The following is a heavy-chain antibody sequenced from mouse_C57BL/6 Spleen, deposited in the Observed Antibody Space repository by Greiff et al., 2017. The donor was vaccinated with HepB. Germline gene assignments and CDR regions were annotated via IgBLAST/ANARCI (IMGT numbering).Heavy chain of an antibody. CDR1: GFTFSDYG. J-gene: IGHJ4*01. CDR3: ARLNGYAMDY. CDR2: ISNLAYSI. Sequence: EVKVVESGGGLVQPGGSLKLSCAASGFTFSDYGMAWVRQAPRKGPEWVAFISNLAYSIYYADTVTGRFTISRENAKNTLYLEMSSLRSEDTAMYYCARLNGYAMDYWGQGTSVTVSS. V-gene: IGHV5-15*01.